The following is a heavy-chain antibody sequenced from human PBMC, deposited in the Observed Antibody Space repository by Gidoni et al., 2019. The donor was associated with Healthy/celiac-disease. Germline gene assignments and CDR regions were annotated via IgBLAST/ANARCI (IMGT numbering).Heavy chain of an antibody. CDR3: AKATIFGVVIIASFDY. CDR2: ISGSGGST. J-gene: IGHJ4*02. CDR1: GFTFSSYA. Sequence: EGQLLESGGGLVQPGGSLRRSCAASGFTFSSYAMSWLSQAPGKGLEWVSAISGSGGSTYYADSVKGRFTISRDNSKNTLYLQMNSLRAEDTAVYYCAKATIFGVVIIASFDYWGQGTLVTVSS. V-gene: IGHV3-23*01. D-gene: IGHD3-3*01.